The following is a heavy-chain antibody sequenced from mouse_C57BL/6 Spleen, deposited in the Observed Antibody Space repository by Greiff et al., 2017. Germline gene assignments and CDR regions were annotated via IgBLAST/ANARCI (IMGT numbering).Heavy chain of an antibody. CDR3: ARNYYGSSYEYYAMDD. V-gene: IGHV8-8*01. D-gene: IGHD1-1*01. Sequence: QVTLKVCGPGILQPSQTLSLTCSFSGFSLSTFGMGVGWIRQPSGKGLEWLAHIWWDDDKYYNPALKSRLTISKDTPKNQVFLKVANVDTADTSTYYCARNYYGSSYEYYAMDDWGQGTSVTVSS. CDR1: GFSLSTFGMG. CDR2: IWWDDDK. J-gene: IGHJ4*01.